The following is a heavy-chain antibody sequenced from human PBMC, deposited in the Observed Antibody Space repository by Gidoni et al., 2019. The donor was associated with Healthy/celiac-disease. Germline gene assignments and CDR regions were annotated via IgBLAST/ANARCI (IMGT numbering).Heavy chain of an antibody. D-gene: IGHD5-18*01. CDR3: ARDHLQLPVNWFDP. CDR2: IYTSGST. CDR1: GGSTSSYY. Sequence: QVQLQESGPGLVQPSETLSLTCTVSGGSTSSYYWSWIRQPAGKGLEWIGRIYTSGSTNYNPSLKSRVTMSVDTSKNQFSLKLSSVTAADTAVYYCARDHLQLPVNWFDPWGQGTLVTVSS. V-gene: IGHV4-4*07. J-gene: IGHJ5*02.